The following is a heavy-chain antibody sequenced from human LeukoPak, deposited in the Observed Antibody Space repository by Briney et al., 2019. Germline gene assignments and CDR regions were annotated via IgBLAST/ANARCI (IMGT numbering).Heavy chain of an antibody. CDR3: ARASFNVVFGNWFDP. CDR2: VYYSGST. Sequence: SESLSLTCTVSGRSISSSSYYWGWLRQAPGKGLEGTGNVYYSGSTFYNPSLKSRVTISVDTSKNQFSLKLRSVTAADTAIYYCARASFNVVFGNWFDPWGQGTLVTVSS. V-gene: IGHV4-39*01. J-gene: IGHJ5*02. CDR1: GRSISSSSYY. D-gene: IGHD2-8*01.